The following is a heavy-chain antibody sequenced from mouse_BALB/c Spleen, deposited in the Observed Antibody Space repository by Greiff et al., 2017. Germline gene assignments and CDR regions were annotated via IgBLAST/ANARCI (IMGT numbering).Heavy chain of an antibody. Sequence: QVQLQQSGAELVKPGASVKLSCKASGYTFTSYYMYWVKQRPGQGLEWIGEINPSNGGTNFNEKFKSKATLTVDKSSRTAYMQLSSLTSEDSAVYYCTRSWYYEGFAYWGQGTLVTVSA. CDR3: TRSWYYEGFAY. CDR2: INPSNGGT. CDR1: GYTFTSYY. D-gene: IGHD1-1*01. J-gene: IGHJ3*01. V-gene: IGHV1S81*02.